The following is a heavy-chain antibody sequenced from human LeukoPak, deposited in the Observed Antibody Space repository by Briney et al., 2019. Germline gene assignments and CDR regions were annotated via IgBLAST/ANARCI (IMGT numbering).Heavy chain of an antibody. D-gene: IGHD2-2*01. J-gene: IGHJ5*02. CDR1: GFTFSSYG. CDR3: ARLRYCSSTSCSDAEGWFDP. V-gene: IGHV3-48*04. CDR2: ISSSGSTI. Sequence: GGSLRLSCAASGFTFSSYGMHWVRQAPGKGLEWVSYISSSGSTIYYADSVKGRFTISRDNAKNSLYPQMNSLRAEDTAVHYCARLRYCSSTSCSDAEGWFDPWGQGTLVTVSS.